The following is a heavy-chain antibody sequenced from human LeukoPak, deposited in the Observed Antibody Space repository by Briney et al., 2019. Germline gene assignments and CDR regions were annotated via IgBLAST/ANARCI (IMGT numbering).Heavy chain of an antibody. CDR1: GYTFTSYC. V-gene: IGHV1-18*01. CDR3: ARDKRDAAMVTPNWFDP. Sequence: GASVKVSCKGSGYTFTSYCISWVRQAPGQGLEGMGWISAYNGNTNYAQKLQGRVTMTTDTSTSTAYMELRSLRSDDTAVYYCARDKRDAAMVTPNWFDPWGQGTLVTVSS. J-gene: IGHJ5*02. D-gene: IGHD5-18*01. CDR2: ISAYNGNT.